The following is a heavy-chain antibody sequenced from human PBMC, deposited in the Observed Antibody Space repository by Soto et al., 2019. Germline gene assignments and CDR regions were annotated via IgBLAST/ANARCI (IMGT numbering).Heavy chain of an antibody. CDR1: GFTYVKYA. CDR3: VKDTVVVINGGDFDY. Sequence: EVQLLESGGALAQPGGSLRLSCEASGFTYVKYAMSWVRQAPGKGLEWVSGISGDAGRTFYADSVKGRFTISRDNSKNTVYLQMNSLRVEDTAVYYCVKDTVVVINGGDFDYWGQGTLVTVSS. V-gene: IGHV3-23*01. D-gene: IGHD3-22*01. J-gene: IGHJ4*02. CDR2: ISGDAGRT.